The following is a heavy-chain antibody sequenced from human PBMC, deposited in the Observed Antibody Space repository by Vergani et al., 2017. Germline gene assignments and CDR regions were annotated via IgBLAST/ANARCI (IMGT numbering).Heavy chain of an antibody. V-gene: IGHV1-45*02. J-gene: IGHJ5*02. CDR1: GYTFTYRY. Sequence: QMQLVQSGAEVKKTGSSVKVSCKASGYTFTYRYLHWVRQAPGQALEWMGWITPFNGNTNYAQKFQDRVTITRDRSMSTAYMEQSSLRSEDTAMYYCALAESSTSCINSVCITPETGSWFDPWGQGTLVTVSS. CDR2: ITPFNGNT. D-gene: IGHD2-2*01. CDR3: ALAESSTSCINSVCITPETGSWFDP.